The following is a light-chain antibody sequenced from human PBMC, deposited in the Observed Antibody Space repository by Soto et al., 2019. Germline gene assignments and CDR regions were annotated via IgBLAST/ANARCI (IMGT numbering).Light chain of an antibody. CDR2: VNI. V-gene: IGLV2-14*01. J-gene: IGLJ2*01. CDR1: SSDVGDYKY. Sequence: QSVLTQPASVSGSPGQSITISCTGTSSDVGDYKYVSWYQQHPGKAPKLLIYVNIKRPSGVSDRFSGSKSGNTASLTISGLQAEDEADYYCTSYTGRGTPVVFGAGTKLTVL. CDR3: TSYTGRGTPVV.